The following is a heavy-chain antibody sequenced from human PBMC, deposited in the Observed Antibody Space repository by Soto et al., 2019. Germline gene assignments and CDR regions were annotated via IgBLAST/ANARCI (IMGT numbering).Heavy chain of an antibody. CDR2: IIPIFGTA. CDR3: ASSYSSPIPIYY. V-gene: IGHV1-69*13. Sequence: SVKVSCKXSGGTFSGYAISWVRQAPGQGLEWMGGIIPIFGTANYAQKFQGRVTITADESTSTAYMELSSLRSEDTAVYYCASSYSSPIPIYYWGQGTLVTVSS. CDR1: GGTFSGYA. J-gene: IGHJ4*02. D-gene: IGHD6-13*01.